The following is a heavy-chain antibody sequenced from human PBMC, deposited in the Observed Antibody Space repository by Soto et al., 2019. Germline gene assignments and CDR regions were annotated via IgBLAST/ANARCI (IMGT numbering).Heavy chain of an antibody. CDR3: ARDKSAAAGTSPFDY. J-gene: IGHJ4*02. V-gene: IGHV4-31*03. CDR1: GGSISSGGYY. D-gene: IGHD6-13*01. Sequence: SETRSLTCTVSGGSISSGGYYWSWIRQHPGKGLEWIGYIYYSGSTYYNPSLKSRVTISVDTSKNQFSLKLSSVTAADTAVYYCARDKSAAAGTSPFDYWGQGTLVTVSS. CDR2: IYYSGST.